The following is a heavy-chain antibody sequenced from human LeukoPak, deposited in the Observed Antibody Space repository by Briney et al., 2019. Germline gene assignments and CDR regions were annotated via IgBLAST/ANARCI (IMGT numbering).Heavy chain of an antibody. CDR2: IYYRST. D-gene: IGHD3-22*01. V-gene: IGHV4-59*08. CDR3: ARHYYDSSGYYRPWAFDI. Sequence: SETLSLTCTVSGGSISSYYWSWIRQPPGKGLEWIGYIYYRSTNYNPSLKSRVTISIDPSKNQLSLKLSSVTAEETAVYFCARHYYDSSGYYRPWAFDIWGQGTMVTVSS. CDR1: GGSISSYY. J-gene: IGHJ3*02.